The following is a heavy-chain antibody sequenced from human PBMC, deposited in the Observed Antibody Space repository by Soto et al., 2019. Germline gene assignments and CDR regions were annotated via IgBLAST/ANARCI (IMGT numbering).Heavy chain of an antibody. CDR1: GYTFPTYW. D-gene: IGHD3-16*02. Sequence: GESLKISCKGVGYTFPTYWIGWVRQMPGKGLEWMGLIYPDDSDTKYSPSFQGQVTISVDKSTSTAFLQWRSLKATDTGMYFCARSKIIGGWPGVFDIWGQGTMVTVSS. CDR3: ARSKIIGGWPGVFDI. V-gene: IGHV5-51*01. CDR2: IYPDDSDT. J-gene: IGHJ3*02.